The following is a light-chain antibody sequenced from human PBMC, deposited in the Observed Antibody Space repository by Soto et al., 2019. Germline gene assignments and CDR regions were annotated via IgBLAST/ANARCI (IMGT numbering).Light chain of an antibody. CDR2: EVS. CDR3: SSYTSSGTLGV. CDR1: SSDVGGYNY. V-gene: IGLV2-14*01. J-gene: IGLJ3*02. Sequence: QSALTQPASVSGSPGQSITISCTGTSSDVGGYNYVSWYQQHPGKAPKLMIYEVSNRPSGVSNRFSGSKSGNTASLTISGLQAEDEADYYCSSYTSSGTLGVFGGGTK.